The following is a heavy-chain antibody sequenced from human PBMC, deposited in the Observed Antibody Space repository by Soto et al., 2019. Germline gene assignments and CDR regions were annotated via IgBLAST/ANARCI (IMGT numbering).Heavy chain of an antibody. V-gene: IGHV1-18*01. CDR1: GSTFPSYG. D-gene: IGHD3-10*01. Sequence: GASVKVSCKASGSTFPSYGISWVRQAPGQGLEWMGWISAYNGNTKYAQKLQGRATMTTDTSTSTAYMELRSLRSDDTAVYYCARDLPLWFGELSPNNNWFDPWGQGTLVTVSS. CDR3: ARDLPLWFGELSPNNNWFDP. CDR2: ISAYNGNT. J-gene: IGHJ5*02.